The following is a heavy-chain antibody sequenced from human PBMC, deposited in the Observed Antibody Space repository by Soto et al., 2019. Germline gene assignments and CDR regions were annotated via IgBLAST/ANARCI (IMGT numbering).Heavy chain of an antibody. CDR2: ISGSGGST. CDR3: AKRLMGIAVAGASDY. Sequence: GGSMRLSCAASGFTFSSYAMSWVRQAPGKGLEWVSAISGSGGSTYYADSVKGRFTISRDNSKNTLYLQMNSLRAEDTAVYYCAKRLMGIAVAGASDYWGQGTLVTVSS. D-gene: IGHD6-19*01. V-gene: IGHV3-23*01. J-gene: IGHJ4*02. CDR1: GFTFSSYA.